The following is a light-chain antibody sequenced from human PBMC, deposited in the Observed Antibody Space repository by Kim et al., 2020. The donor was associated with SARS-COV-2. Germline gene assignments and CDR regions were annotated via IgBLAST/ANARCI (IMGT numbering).Light chain of an antibody. CDR2: DVS. CDR1: SNDIGSYKF. Sequence: QSFTISCTGTSNDIGSYKFVSWYQQHPGKAPKLIIFDVSERSTGVPDRFSGSQSANTASLTISGLQPEDESDYYCCSYAGSYTFVFGGGTKLTVL. CDR3: CSYAGSYTFV. V-gene: IGLV2-11*03. J-gene: IGLJ3*02.